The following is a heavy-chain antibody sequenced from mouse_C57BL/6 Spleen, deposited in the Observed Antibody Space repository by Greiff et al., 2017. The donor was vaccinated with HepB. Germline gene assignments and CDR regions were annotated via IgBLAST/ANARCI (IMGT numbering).Heavy chain of an antibody. D-gene: IGHD1-1*01. CDR1: GYTFTDYY. Sequence: EVQLQQSGPVLVKPGASVKMSCKASGYTFTDYYMNWVKQSHGKSLEWIGVINPYNGGTSYNQKFKGKATLTVDKSSSTAYMELNSLTSEDSAVYYCARAPHYGSSFYYAMDYWGQGTSVTVSS. CDR3: ARAPHYGSSFYYAMDY. V-gene: IGHV1-19*01. CDR2: INPYNGGT. J-gene: IGHJ4*01.